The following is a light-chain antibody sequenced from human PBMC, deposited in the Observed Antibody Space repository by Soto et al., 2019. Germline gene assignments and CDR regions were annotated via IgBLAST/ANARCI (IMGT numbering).Light chain of an antibody. CDR1: GSDVGGYNY. CDR2: DVS. J-gene: IGLJ3*02. V-gene: IGLV2-14*01. Sequence: SARTQPASVSGSPGNSITISCTETGSDVGGYNYVSWYQQHPGKAPKLMIYDVSNRPSGVSNRFSGSKSGNTASLTISGLQAEDEADYYCSSYTSSSTVFGGGTKLTVL. CDR3: SSYTSSSTV.